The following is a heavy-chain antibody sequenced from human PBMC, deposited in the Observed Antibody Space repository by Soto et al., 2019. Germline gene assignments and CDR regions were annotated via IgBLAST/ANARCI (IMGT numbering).Heavy chain of an antibody. D-gene: IGHD4-17*01. CDR1: GGSISSYY. CDR3: ARDPHYGDYFFDY. Sequence: SETLSLTCTVSGGSISSYYWSWIRQPPGKGLEWIGYIYYSGSTNYNPSLKSRVTISVDTSKNQFSLKLSSVTAADTAVYYCARDPHYGDYFFDYWGQGTLVTVSS. V-gene: IGHV4-59*01. CDR2: IYYSGST. J-gene: IGHJ4*02.